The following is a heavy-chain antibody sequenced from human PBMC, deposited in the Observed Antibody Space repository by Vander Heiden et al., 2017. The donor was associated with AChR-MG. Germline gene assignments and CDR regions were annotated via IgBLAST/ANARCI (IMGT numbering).Heavy chain of an antibody. Sequence: QVQLQQWGAGLLKPSETLSLTCAVYGGSFSGYYWSWIRQPPGKGLEWIGEINHSGSTNYNPSLKSRVTISVDTSKNQFSLKLSSVTAADTAVYYCARGRSRFGELYIDYWGQGTLVTVSS. CDR3: ARGRSRFGELYIDY. V-gene: IGHV4-34*01. CDR1: GGSFSGYY. J-gene: IGHJ4*02. D-gene: IGHD3-10*01. CDR2: INHSGST.